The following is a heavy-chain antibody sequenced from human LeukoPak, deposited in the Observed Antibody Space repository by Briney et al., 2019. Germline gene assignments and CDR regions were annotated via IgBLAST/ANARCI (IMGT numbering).Heavy chain of an antibody. J-gene: IGHJ4*02. D-gene: IGHD6-13*01. CDR3: ASFSSSWDGFDY. CDR2: IYYSGST. V-gene: IGHV4-39*01. CDR1: GGSISSSSYY. Sequence: SETLSLTCTVSGGSISSSSYYWGWIRQPPGKGLEWIGSIYYSGSTYYHPALKSRVTISVDTSKTQFSLKLSSVTAADTAVYYCASFSSSWDGFDYWGQGTLVTVSS.